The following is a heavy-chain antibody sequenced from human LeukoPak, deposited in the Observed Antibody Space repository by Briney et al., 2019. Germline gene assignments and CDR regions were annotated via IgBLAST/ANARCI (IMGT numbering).Heavy chain of an antibody. J-gene: IGHJ4*02. CDR2: IYYSGST. D-gene: IGHD6-19*01. V-gene: IGHV4-59*08. Sequence: PSETLSLTCTVSGGSISSYYWSWIRQPPGKGLEWIGYIYYSGSTNYNPSLKSRVTISVDTSKNQFSLKLSSVTAADTAVYYCARAKYGVAGLNDYWGQGTLVTVSS. CDR1: GGSISSYY. CDR3: ARAKYGVAGLNDY.